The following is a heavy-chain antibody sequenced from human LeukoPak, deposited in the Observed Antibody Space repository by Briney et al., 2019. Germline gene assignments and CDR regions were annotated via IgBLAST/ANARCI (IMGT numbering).Heavy chain of an antibody. J-gene: IGHJ4*02. CDR1: GFTFSSYA. CDR2: ISGNGGNS. V-gene: IGHV3-23*01. D-gene: IGHD3-10*01. CDR3: AKDPSSYYYGSGSHSFDY. Sequence: PGGSLRLSCAASGFTFSSYAMSWVRQASGKGPEWVSTISGNGGNSYYTDSVKGRFTISRDNSKNTLYLQMNSLRAEDTAVYYCAKDPSSYYYGSGSHSFDYWGQGTLVTVSS.